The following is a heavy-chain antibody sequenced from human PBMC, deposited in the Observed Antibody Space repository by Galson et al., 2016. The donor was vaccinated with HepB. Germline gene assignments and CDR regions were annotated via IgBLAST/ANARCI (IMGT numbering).Heavy chain of an antibody. J-gene: IGHJ3*02. CDR1: GGSISNPNW. CDR3: ATLDSYAFDI. V-gene: IGHV4-4*02. Sequence: SETLSLTCAVSGGSISNPNWWIWVRQPPGKGLEWLGEIFHSGTTNYNPSLKSRVTMSVDKSKNQFSLKLTSVTAADTAVYYCATLDSYAFDIWGQGTMVTVSS. CDR2: IFHSGTT. D-gene: IGHD3-22*01.